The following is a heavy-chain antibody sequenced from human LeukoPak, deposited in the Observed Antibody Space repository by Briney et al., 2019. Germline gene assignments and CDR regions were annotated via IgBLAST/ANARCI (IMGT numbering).Heavy chain of an antibody. CDR1: GGSISSGGYY. J-gene: IGHJ4*02. V-gene: IGHV4-31*03. Sequence: SQTLSLTCTVSGGSISSGGYYWSWIRQHPGKGLEWIGYIYYSGSTYYNPSLKSRVTISVDTPKNQFSLKLSSVTAADTAVYYCARVATTYYYDSSGYSFDYWGQGTLVTVSS. D-gene: IGHD3-22*01. CDR2: IYYSGST. CDR3: ARVATTYYYDSSGYSFDY.